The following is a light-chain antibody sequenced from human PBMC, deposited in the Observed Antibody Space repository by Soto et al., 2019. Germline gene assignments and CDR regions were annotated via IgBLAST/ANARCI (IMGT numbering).Light chain of an antibody. CDR2: SNN. CDR1: SSNIGSNT. V-gene: IGLV1-44*01. Sequence: QSVLTQPPSASGTPGQRVTISCSGSSSNIGSNTVNWYQQLPGTAPKLLIYSNNQRPSGVPDRFSGSKSGTSASLAISGLQSEDEDDYYCAAWDDSLSGYVFGTGTKDTLL. CDR3: AAWDDSLSGYV. J-gene: IGLJ1*01.